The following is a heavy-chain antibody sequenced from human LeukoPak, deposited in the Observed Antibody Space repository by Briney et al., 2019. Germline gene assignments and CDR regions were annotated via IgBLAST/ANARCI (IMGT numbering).Heavy chain of an antibody. Sequence: GGSLRLSCAASGFTFSNAWMSWVRQAPGKGLEWVGRIKSKTDGGTTDYAAPVKGRFTISRDDSKNTLYLQMNSLRAEDTAVYLCAKASSGYYYENLDYWGQGTLVTVSS. J-gene: IGHJ4*02. CDR1: GFTFSNAW. CDR2: IKSKTDGGTT. D-gene: IGHD3-22*01. CDR3: AKASSGYYYENLDY. V-gene: IGHV3-15*01.